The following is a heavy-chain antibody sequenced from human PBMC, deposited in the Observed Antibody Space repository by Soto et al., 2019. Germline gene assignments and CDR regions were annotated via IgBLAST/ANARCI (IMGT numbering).Heavy chain of an antibody. J-gene: IGHJ4*02. V-gene: IGHV1-3*01. CDR3: ARAPSWYNFDY. D-gene: IGHD6-13*01. CDR2: INAGNGNT. Sequence: ASVKVSCKASGYTFTSYAMHWVRQAPGQRLEWMGWINAGNGNTKYSQKIQGRVTITRDTSASTAYMELSSLRSEDTAVYYCARAPSWYNFDYWGQRTLVTVSS. CDR1: GYTFTSYA.